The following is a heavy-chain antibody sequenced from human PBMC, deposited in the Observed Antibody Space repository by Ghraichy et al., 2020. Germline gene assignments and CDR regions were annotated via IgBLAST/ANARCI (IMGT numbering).Heavy chain of an antibody. CDR1: GFTFSSYS. D-gene: IGHD4-11*01. Sequence: GGSLLSCAASGFTFSSYSMNWVRQAPGKGLEWVSYISSSSSTIYYADSVKGRFTISRDNAKNSLYLQMNSLRDEDTAVYYCARRMTTINYYYYYYMDVWGKGTTVTVSS. CDR2: ISSSSSTI. J-gene: IGHJ6*03. V-gene: IGHV3-48*02. CDR3: ARRMTTINYYYYYYMDV.